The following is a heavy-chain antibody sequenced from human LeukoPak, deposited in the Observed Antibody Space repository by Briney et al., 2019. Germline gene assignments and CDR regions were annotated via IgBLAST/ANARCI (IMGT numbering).Heavy chain of an antibody. D-gene: IGHD6-25*01. J-gene: IGHJ4*02. Sequence: SETLSLTCAVSGGSISSSNWWSWVRQPPGKGLEWIGEIYHSGSTNYNPSLKSRVTISVDKSKNQFSLKLSSLTAADTAVYYCARVYSSDTNFDYWGQGTLVTVSS. CDR3: ARVYSSDTNFDY. CDR1: GGSISSSNW. V-gene: IGHV4-4*02. CDR2: IYHSGST.